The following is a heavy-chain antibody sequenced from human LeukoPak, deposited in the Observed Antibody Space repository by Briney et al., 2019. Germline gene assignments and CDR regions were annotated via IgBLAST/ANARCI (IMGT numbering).Heavy chain of an antibody. CDR2: INPFNGNT. Sequence: ASVKVSCKASGYTFTRYAISWVRQAPGQGLEWMGWINPFNGNTNDAERFQGRVIMTTDTSTRTAYMELRSLRSDDTAVYYCARDYTSAEWLEFAFDVWGQGTMISVSS. V-gene: IGHV1-18*01. CDR3: ARDYTSAEWLEFAFDV. D-gene: IGHD6-19*01. J-gene: IGHJ3*01. CDR1: GYTFTRYA.